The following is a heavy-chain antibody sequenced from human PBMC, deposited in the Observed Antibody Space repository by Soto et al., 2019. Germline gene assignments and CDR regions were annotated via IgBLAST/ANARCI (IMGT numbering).Heavy chain of an antibody. CDR3: ARHGSRWYDFDS. J-gene: IGHJ4*02. Sequence: SETLSLTCTVSGASISNNIYYWGWMRQPPGKGLEWIGTIYYSGSTYYNPSLKSRVTISVDTSKNRFSLNLSSVTAADTAVYYCARHGSRWYDFDSWGQGTLVTVSS. V-gene: IGHV4-39*01. CDR2: IYYSGST. CDR1: GASISNNIYY. D-gene: IGHD6-13*01.